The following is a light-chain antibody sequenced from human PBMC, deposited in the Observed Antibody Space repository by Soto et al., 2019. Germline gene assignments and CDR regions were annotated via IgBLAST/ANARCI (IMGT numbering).Light chain of an antibody. J-gene: IGLJ3*02. Sequence: QSVLTQPPSASGTPGQRVTISCSGSSSNIGRNTVAWYQQLPGTAPKLLIYSNNQRPSWVPDRFSGSKSGTSASLAISGVQSEAEADYYCAAWDDSLNGQGVFGGGTKLTVL. V-gene: IGLV1-44*01. CDR3: AAWDDSLNGQGV. CDR2: SNN. CDR1: SSNIGRNT.